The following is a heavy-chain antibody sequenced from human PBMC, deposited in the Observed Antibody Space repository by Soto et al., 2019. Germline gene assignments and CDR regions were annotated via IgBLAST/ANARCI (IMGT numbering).Heavy chain of an antibody. CDR3: AKDPDYDSAPYYGMDV. Sequence: LRLSCAASGFTFSSYAMSWVRQAPGKGLEWVSAISGSGGSTYYADSVKGRFTISRDNSKNTLYLQMNSLRAEDTAVYYCAKDPDYDSAPYYGMDVWGQGTTVTVSS. CDR2: ISGSGGST. CDR1: GFTFSSYA. V-gene: IGHV3-23*01. D-gene: IGHD3-3*01. J-gene: IGHJ6*02.